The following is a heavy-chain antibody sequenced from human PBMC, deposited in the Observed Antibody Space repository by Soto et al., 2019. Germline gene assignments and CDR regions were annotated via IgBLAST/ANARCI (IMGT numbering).Heavy chain of an antibody. J-gene: IGHJ4*02. V-gene: IGHV1-18*01. CDR1: GYTFTTYG. CDR3: ARPPYYYGSGSFLSPYFDY. D-gene: IGHD3-10*01. Sequence: QVQLVQSGAEVKKPGASVKVSCKASGYTFTTYGISWVRQAPGQGLEWMGWISAYNGNTDYAQKLQGSVTMTTDTSTSTAYMELRSLRSDDTAVYYCARPPYYYGSGSFLSPYFDYGGQGTLVTVSS. CDR2: ISAYNGNT.